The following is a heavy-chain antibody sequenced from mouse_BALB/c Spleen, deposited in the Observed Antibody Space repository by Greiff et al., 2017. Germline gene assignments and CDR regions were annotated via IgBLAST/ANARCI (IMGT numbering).Heavy chain of an antibody. CDR2: ISSGSSTI. CDR1: GFTFSSFG. V-gene: IGHV5-17*02. J-gene: IGHJ4*01. Sequence: EVKLVESGGGLVKPGGSLKLSCAASGFTFSSFGMHWVRQAPEKGLEWVAYISSGSSTIYYADTVKGRFTISRDNPKNTLFLQMTSLRSEDTAMYYCARSHGDYWGQGTSVTVSS. CDR3: ARSHGDY.